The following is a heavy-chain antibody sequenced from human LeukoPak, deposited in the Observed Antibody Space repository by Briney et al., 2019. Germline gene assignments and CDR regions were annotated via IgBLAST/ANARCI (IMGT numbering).Heavy chain of an antibody. CDR3: ATEGRYGSRTYYMSY. Sequence: GASVKVSCKVSGSTPSELSMHWVRPAPGKGLEWMGGFDPEYGETIYAQKFQGRVTMTEDTSTDTPYMELSSLRSEDTAVYYCATEGRYGSRTYYMSYWGQGTLLTVSS. J-gene: IGHJ4*02. CDR1: GSTPSELS. V-gene: IGHV1-24*01. CDR2: FDPEYGET. D-gene: IGHD3-10*01.